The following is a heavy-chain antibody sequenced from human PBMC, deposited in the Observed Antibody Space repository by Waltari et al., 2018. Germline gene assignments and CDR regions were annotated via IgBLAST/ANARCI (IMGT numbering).Heavy chain of an antibody. CDR1: GYTFNRYG. CDR3: ARDYYSDYVFDY. D-gene: IGHD4-17*01. J-gene: IGHJ4*02. Sequence: QVQLVQSGTEVKNPGDSVKVSCKASGYTFNRYGISWVRQAPGQGLEWMGWRSAHNNETNYVQRFQGRLTMTTDTSTNTAYMELRSLTADDTAVYFCARDYYSDYVFDYWGQGTLVIVSS. V-gene: IGHV1-18*01. CDR2: RSAHNNET.